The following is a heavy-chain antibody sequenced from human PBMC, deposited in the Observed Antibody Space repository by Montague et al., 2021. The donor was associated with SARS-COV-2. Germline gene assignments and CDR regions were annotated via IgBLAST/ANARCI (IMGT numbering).Heavy chain of an antibody. V-gene: IGHV6-1*01. Sequence: CAISGVCVSRNRAAWNWIRQSPSRGLEWLGRTYYRSKWYNDYAVSVKSRITINPDTSKNQISLQLNSVTPEDTAVYYCARTSASTKGPSVFPLAPCSRSTSESSAALGCLVKEYF. CDR3: ARTSASTKGPSVFPLAPCSRSTSESSAALGCLVKEYF. CDR1: GVCVSRNRAA. D-gene: IGHD6-25*01. J-gene: IGHJ1*01. CDR2: TYYRSKWYN.